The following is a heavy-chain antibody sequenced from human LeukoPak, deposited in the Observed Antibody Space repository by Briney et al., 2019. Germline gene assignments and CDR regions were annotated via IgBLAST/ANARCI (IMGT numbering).Heavy chain of an antibody. CDR1: GLTFSSYA. V-gene: IGHV3-23*01. CDR3: AKYHWSGFVDY. J-gene: IGHJ4*02. Sequence: GGSLRLSCAASGLTFSSYAMSCVRQAPGKGLEWVSAISGSGGSTYYADSVKGRFTISRDNSKNTLYLQMDSLRVEDTAVYYCAKYHWSGFVDYWGQETLVAVSS. D-gene: IGHD3-3*01. CDR2: ISGSGGST.